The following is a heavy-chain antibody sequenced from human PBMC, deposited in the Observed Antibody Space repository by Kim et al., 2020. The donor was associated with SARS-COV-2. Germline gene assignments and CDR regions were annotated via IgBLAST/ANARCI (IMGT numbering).Heavy chain of an antibody. CDR2: IYPGDSDT. Sequence: GESLKISCKASGYSFTSYWIGWVRQTPGKGLEWMGVIYPGDSDTKYSPSFQGQVTISADKSIRTAYLQWSSLKASDTAMYYCARQDGDGSRYYLDSCLYWGQGALVTVSS. CDR3: ARQDGDGSRYYLDSCLY. CDR1: GYSFTSYW. V-gene: IGHV5-51*01. J-gene: IGHJ4*02. D-gene: IGHD3-22*01.